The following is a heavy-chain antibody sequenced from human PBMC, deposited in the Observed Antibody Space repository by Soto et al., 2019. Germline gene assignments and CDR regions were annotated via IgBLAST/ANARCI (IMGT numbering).Heavy chain of an antibody. CDR1: GASINSYY. V-gene: IGHV4-59*01. CDR3: APTSGGSARLDV. CDR2: IYYSGST. Sequence: QVQLQESGPGLVKPSETLSLTCTVSGASINSYYWSWIRQPPGKGLEWIGYIYYSGSTNYNPSLQGRVTLSVDTSKNRFARRLGSVTAADTAVYCCAPTSGGSARLDVWGQGTTVTVSS. J-gene: IGHJ6*02. D-gene: IGHD6-6*01.